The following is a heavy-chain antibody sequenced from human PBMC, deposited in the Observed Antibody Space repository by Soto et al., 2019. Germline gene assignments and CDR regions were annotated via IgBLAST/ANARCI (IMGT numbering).Heavy chain of an antibody. D-gene: IGHD6-19*01. Sequence: GGSLRLSCTPSGFTFGNFAMSWVRQAPGKGLEWVSSISAGGATTYYADSVKGRVTMSRDNSKNTLSLQMISLRAEDSAVYYCAKDRGGTGWPFDHWGQGTLVTAPQ. CDR1: GFTFGNFA. J-gene: IGHJ4*02. V-gene: IGHV3-23*01. CDR2: ISAGGATT. CDR3: AKDRGGTGWPFDH.